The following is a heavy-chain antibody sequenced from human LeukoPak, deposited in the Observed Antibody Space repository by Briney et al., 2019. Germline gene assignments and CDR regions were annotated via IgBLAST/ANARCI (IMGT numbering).Heavy chain of an antibody. CDR2: ISWNSGSI. CDR3: ARDKGSGSSVYFDY. V-gene: IGHV3-9*01. D-gene: IGHD3-10*01. CDR1: GFTFDDYA. Sequence: GGSLRLSCAASGFTFDDYAMHWVRQAPGKGLEWVSGISWNSGSIGYADSVKGRFTISRDNSKNTLCLQMNSLRAEDTAVYYCARDKGSGSSVYFDYWGQGTLVTVSS. J-gene: IGHJ4*02.